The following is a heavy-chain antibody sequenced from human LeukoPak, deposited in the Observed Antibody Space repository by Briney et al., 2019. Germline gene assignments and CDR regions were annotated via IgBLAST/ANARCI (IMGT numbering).Heavy chain of an antibody. CDR1: GGSIRGLY. V-gene: IGHV4-59*01. Sequence: SETLSLTCTVSGGSIRGLYWSWIRQPPGKGLEWIGYIYYSGSTTYNPSLKSRVTISVDTSKNQFSLRLRSVTAADTALYYCARGYCSGGSCYLFDYWGQGTLVTVSS. J-gene: IGHJ4*02. CDR2: IYYSGST. D-gene: IGHD2-15*01. CDR3: ARGYCSGGSCYLFDY.